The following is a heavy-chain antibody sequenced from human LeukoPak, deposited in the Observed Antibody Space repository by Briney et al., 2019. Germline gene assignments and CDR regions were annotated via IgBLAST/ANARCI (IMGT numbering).Heavy chain of an antibody. J-gene: IGHJ4*02. CDR2: FDPEDGET. Sequence: ASVKVSCKVSGYTLTELSMHWVRQAPGKGLEWMGGFDPEDGETIYAQKFQGRVTMTRDTSISTAYMELSRLRSDDTAVYYCGRDRDYGDYLGDFWGQGTLVTVSS. V-gene: IGHV1-24*01. CDR3: GRDRDYGDYLGDF. CDR1: GYTLTELS. D-gene: IGHD4-17*01.